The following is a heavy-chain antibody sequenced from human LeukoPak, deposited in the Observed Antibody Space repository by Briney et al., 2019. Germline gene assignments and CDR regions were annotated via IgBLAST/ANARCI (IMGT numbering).Heavy chain of an antibody. CDR2: ISSSSSTI. Sequence: GGSLRLSCAASGFTFSSYSMNWVRQAPGKGLEWVSYISSSSSTIYYADSVKGRFTISRDNSKNTLYLQMNSLRAEDTAVYYCAKGQTGEGYFDYWGQGTLVTVSS. J-gene: IGHJ4*02. CDR3: AKGQTGEGYFDY. CDR1: GFTFSSYS. V-gene: IGHV3-48*01. D-gene: IGHD7-27*01.